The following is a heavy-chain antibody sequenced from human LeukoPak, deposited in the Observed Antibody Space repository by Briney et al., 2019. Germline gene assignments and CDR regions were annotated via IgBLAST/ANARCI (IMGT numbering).Heavy chain of an antibody. J-gene: IGHJ4*02. CDR3: ARDLGDGYNPDY. D-gene: IGHD5-24*01. V-gene: IGHV3-30-3*01. Sequence: GGSLRLSCAASGFTFSSYAMHWVRQAPGKGLEWVAVISYDGSNKYCADSVKGRFTISRDNSNNTLYLQMNSLRAEDTAVYYCARDLGDGYNPDYWGQGTLVTVSS. CDR1: GFTFSSYA. CDR2: ISYDGSNK.